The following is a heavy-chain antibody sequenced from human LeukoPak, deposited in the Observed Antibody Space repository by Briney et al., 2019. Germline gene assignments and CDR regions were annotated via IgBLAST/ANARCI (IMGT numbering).Heavy chain of an antibody. CDR2: ISYDGSNK. D-gene: IGHD3-22*01. J-gene: IGHJ4*02. Sequence: GRSLRLSCAASGFTFSSHAMHWVRQAPGKGLEWVAVISYDGSNKYYADSVKGRFTISRDNSKNTLYLQMNSLRAEDTAVYYCARDSYNYDSSGIDYWGQGTLVTVSS. CDR3: ARDSYNYDSSGIDY. CDR1: GFTFSSHA. V-gene: IGHV3-30-3*01.